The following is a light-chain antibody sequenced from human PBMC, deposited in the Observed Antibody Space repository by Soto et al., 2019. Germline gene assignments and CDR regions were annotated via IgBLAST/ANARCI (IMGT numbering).Light chain of an antibody. Sequence: IVMTQTPLSSAVTLGQPASISCRSSQSLEDSDGNSYLSWLHQRPGEPPRLLIYKISTRLSGVPDRFSGSGAGTVFTLSISRVEADDVGLYYCMQATQFPWTLGQGTKVDSK. J-gene: IGKJ1*01. V-gene: IGKV2-24*01. CDR3: MQATQFPWT. CDR1: QSLEDSDGNSY. CDR2: KIS.